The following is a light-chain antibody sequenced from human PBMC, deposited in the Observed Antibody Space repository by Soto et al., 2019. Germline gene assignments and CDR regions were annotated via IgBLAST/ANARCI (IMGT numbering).Light chain of an antibody. J-gene: IGKJ5*01. CDR2: AAS. V-gene: IGKV1-39*01. CDR1: QSISSY. Sequence: DIQMTQSPSSLSASVGDRVTITCRASQSISSYLNWHQQKPGKAHKLLIYAASSLQSGVQSRFSGSGSGTDFTLTISSLQPEDFATYYCKQSYSTPITFGQGTRLEIK. CDR3: KQSYSTPIT.